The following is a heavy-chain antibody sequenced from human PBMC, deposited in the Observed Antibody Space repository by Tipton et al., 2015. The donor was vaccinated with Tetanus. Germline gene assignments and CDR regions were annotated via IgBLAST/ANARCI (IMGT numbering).Heavy chain of an antibody. D-gene: IGHD3-10*01. J-gene: IGHJ4*02. Sequence: GAEVKKPGASVKVSCKAYGYTFTNYYIHWVQQAPGQGLEWVGIINPRTFTTSYAQKFQGRVTMTRDTSTTTVYMELSSLRSDDTAMYYCVRGSGNQTTDHFDDWGRGALVTVSS. CDR1: GYTFTNYY. CDR3: VRGSGNQTTDHFDD. V-gene: IGHV1-46*01. CDR2: INPRTFTT.